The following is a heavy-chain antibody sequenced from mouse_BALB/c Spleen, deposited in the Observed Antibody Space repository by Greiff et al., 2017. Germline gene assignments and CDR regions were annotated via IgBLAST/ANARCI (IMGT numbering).Heavy chain of an antibody. D-gene: IGHD3-1*01. CDR2: IDPANGNT. Sequence: VHVKQSGAELVKPGASVKLSCTASGFNIKDTYMHWVKQRPEQGLEWIGRIDPANGNTKYDPKFQGKATITADTSSNTAYLQLSSLTSEDTAVYYCALQLGLPWGQGTLVTVSA. CDR3: ALQLGLP. J-gene: IGHJ3*01. V-gene: IGHV14-3*02. CDR1: GFNIKDTY.